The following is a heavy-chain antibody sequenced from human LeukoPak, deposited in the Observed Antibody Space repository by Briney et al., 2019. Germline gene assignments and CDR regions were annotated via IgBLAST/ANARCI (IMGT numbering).Heavy chain of an antibody. V-gene: IGHV3-30*03. Sequence: GGSLRLSCAASGFTVSSNYMSWVRQAPGKGLEWVAVISNDGRNEYYADSVKGRFTISRDNSKNTMFLEMNSLTAEDTAVFYCTRTYYASGSHPTRYFDYWGQGTLVTVSS. CDR2: ISNDGRNE. CDR3: TRTYYASGSHPTRYFDY. J-gene: IGHJ4*02. D-gene: IGHD3-10*01. CDR1: GFTVSSNY.